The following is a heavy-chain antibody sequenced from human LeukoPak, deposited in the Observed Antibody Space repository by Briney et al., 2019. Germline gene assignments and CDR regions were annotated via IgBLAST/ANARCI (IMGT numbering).Heavy chain of an antibody. D-gene: IGHD3-22*01. CDR2: IKQDGSEK. J-gene: IGHJ4*02. V-gene: IGHV3-7*01. CDR1: GFTFSSYW. CDR3: ARGDYYDSSGYYYDY. Sequence: AGSLRLSCAASGFTFSSYWMSWIRQAPGKGLEWVANIKQDGSEKYYVDSVKGRFTISRDNAKNSLYLQMNSLRAEDTAVYYCARGDYYDSSGYYYDYWGQGTLVTVSS.